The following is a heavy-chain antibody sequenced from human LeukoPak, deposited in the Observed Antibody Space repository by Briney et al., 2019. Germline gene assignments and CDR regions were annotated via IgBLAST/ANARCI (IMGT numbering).Heavy chain of an antibody. Sequence: ASVKVSCKTSGYIFTSYDINWVRQAPGQGLEWVGRIYPKNGKTAYAEKFQGRLTLTTDMSTNTAYMEMNNLTSDDTAVYFCARKLSGYSSGWYPDYWGQGSLVIVSS. CDR2: IYPKNGKT. D-gene: IGHD6-19*01. CDR3: ARKLSGYSSGWYPDY. CDR1: GYIFTSYD. J-gene: IGHJ4*02. V-gene: IGHV1-8*01.